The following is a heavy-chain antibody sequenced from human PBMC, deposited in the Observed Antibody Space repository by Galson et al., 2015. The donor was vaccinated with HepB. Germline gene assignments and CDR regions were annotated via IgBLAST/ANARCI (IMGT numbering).Heavy chain of an antibody. CDR2: ISGSGGST. CDR3: AKDYDSSGYYLRANWFDP. D-gene: IGHD3-22*01. CDR1: GFTFSSYA. Sequence: SLRLSCAASGFTFSSYAMSWVRQAPGKGLEWVSAISGSGGSTYYADSVKGRFTISRDNSKNTLYLQMNSLRAEDTAVYYCAKDYDSSGYYLRANWFDPWGKGTLVTVSS. V-gene: IGHV3-23*01. J-gene: IGHJ5*02.